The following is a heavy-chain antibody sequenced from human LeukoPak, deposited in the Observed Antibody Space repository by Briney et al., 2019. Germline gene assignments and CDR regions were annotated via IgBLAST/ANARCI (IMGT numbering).Heavy chain of an antibody. Sequence: GGSLRLSCAASGFTVSGNYMSWVRQAPGKGLEWLSSISSSSSYIYYADSVKGRFTISRDNAKNSLYLQMNSLRAEDTAVYYCARGRTYYYDSSGYYPLDYWGQGTLVTVSS. CDR3: ARGRTYYYDSSGYYPLDY. CDR2: ISSSSSYI. J-gene: IGHJ4*02. D-gene: IGHD3-22*01. CDR1: GFTVSGNY. V-gene: IGHV3-21*01.